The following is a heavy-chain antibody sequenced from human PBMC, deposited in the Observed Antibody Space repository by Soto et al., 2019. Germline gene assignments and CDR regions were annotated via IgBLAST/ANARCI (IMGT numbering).Heavy chain of an antibody. CDR1: GGSVSSGSYY. CDR3: ARDGGIAAAGRGNWSDP. CDR2: IYYSGST. Sequence: SETLSLTCTVSGGSVSSGSYYWSWIRQPPGKGLEWIGYIYYSGSTNYNPSLKSRVTISVDTSKNQFSLKLSSVTAADTAVYYCARDGGIAAAGRGNWSDPWGKGPLVTVSS. V-gene: IGHV4-61*01. J-gene: IGHJ5*02. D-gene: IGHD6-13*01.